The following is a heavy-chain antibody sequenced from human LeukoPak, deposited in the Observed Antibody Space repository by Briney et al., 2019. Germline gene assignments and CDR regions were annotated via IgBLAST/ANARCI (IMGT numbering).Heavy chain of an antibody. V-gene: IGHV4-34*01. CDR2: INHSGST. CDR3: ARYRKYDKDAFDI. D-gene: IGHD3-9*01. CDR1: GGSFSGYY. J-gene: IGHJ3*02. Sequence: SETLSLTCAVYGGSFSGYYWSWIRQPPGKGLEWIGEINHSGSTNYNPSLKSRVTISVDTSKNQFSLKLSSVTAADTAVYYCARYRKYDKDAFDIRGQGTMVTVSS.